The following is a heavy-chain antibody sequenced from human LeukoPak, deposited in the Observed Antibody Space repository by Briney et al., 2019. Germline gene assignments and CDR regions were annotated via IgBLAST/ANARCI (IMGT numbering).Heavy chain of an antibody. V-gene: IGHV1-18*01. J-gene: IGHJ4*02. D-gene: IGHD2-2*02. Sequence: ASVKVSCKASGYTFTNYGISWVRQAPGQGLEWMGWISAYNGNTNYAQKLQGRVTMTTDTSASTAYMELRSLRSDDTAVYYCARVGVVPAAIGSIYWGQGTLVTVSS. CDR1: GYTFTNYG. CDR2: ISAYNGNT. CDR3: ARVGVVPAAIGSIY.